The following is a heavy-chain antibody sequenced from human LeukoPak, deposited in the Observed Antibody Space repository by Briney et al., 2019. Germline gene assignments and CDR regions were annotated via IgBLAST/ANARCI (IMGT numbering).Heavy chain of an antibody. V-gene: IGHV3-21*01. J-gene: IGHJ4*02. CDR1: GFTFSSYS. CDR2: ISSSSSYI. D-gene: IGHD3-10*01. Sequence: GGSLRLSCAASGFTFSSYSMNWVRQAPGKGLEWVSSISSSSSYIYYADSVKGRFTISRDNAKNSLHLQMNSLRAEDTAVYYCARAMVRGVIRLFDYWGQGTLVTVSS. CDR3: ARAMVRGVIRLFDY.